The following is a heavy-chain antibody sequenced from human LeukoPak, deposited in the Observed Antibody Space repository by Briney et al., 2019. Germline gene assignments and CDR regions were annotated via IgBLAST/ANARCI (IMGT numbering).Heavy chain of an antibody. J-gene: IGHJ4*02. CDR3: AGVYDSSGYIDY. CDR1: GGTFSSYA. D-gene: IGHD3-22*01. V-gene: IGHV1-69*05. Sequence: ASVKVSCTASGGTFSSYAISWVRQAPGQGLEWMGGIIPIFGTANYAQKFQGRVTMTRDTSTSTVYMELSGLRSEDTAVYYCAGVYDSSGYIDYWGQGTLVTVSS. CDR2: IIPIFGTA.